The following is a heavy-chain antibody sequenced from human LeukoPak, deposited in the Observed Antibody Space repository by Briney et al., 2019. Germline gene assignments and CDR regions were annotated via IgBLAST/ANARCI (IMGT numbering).Heavy chain of an antibody. CDR2: IYTSGST. J-gene: IGHJ3*02. Sequence: PSETLSLTCTVSGGSISSYYWSWIRQPAGKGLEWIGRIYTSGSTNYNPSLKSRVTMSVDTSKNQFSLKLSSVTAADTAVYYCAGTYYDFWSGYYSGSLGAFDIWGQGTMVTVSS. CDR1: GGSISSYY. D-gene: IGHD3-3*01. CDR3: AGTYYDFWSGYYSGSLGAFDI. V-gene: IGHV4-4*07.